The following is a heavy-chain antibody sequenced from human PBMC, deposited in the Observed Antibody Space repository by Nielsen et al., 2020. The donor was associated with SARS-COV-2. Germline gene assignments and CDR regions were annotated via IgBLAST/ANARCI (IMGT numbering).Heavy chain of an antibody. V-gene: IGHV3-21*01. D-gene: IGHD3-10*01. CDR2: ISSTSHYI. J-gene: IGHJ6*02. CDR1: GLTFSSHS. CDR3: ARDWSSGSGSSYYYYGMDV. Sequence: GESLKISCAASGLTFSSHSMNWVRQAPGKGLEWVSSISSTSHYIYYADSVKGRFTISRDNAMNSLFLQMNSLRAEDTAVYYCARDWSSGSGSSYYYYGMDVWGQGTTVTVSS.